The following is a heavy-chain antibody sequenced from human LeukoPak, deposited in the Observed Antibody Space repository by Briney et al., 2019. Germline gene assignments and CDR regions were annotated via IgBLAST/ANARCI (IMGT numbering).Heavy chain of an antibody. Sequence: GASVKVSCKASGGTFISYAISWVRQAPGQGLEWMGGIIPIFGTANYAQKFQGRVTITADESTSTAYMELSSLRSEDTAVYYCAREGAYDSSHESFDYWGQGTLVTVSS. CDR1: GGTFISYA. D-gene: IGHD3-22*01. V-gene: IGHV1-69*13. CDR2: IIPIFGTA. J-gene: IGHJ4*02. CDR3: AREGAYDSSHESFDY.